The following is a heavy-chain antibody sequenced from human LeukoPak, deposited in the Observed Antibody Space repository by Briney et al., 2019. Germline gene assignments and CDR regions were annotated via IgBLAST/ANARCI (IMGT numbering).Heavy chain of an antibody. CDR2: IYYSGST. CDR3: ARGEDSLTLDY. J-gene: IGHJ4*02. Sequence: TSETLSLTCTVSGGSISSSSYYWGWIRQPPGKGLEWLGSIYYSGSTYYNPSLKIRVTISVDTSKNQFSLKRSSMTAADTAVYYCARGEDSLTLDYWGQGTLVTVSS. V-gene: IGHV4-39*07. CDR1: GGSISSSSYY. D-gene: IGHD2-15*01.